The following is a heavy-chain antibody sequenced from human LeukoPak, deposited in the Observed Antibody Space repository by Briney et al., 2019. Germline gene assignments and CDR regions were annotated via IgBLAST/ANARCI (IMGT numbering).Heavy chain of an antibody. V-gene: IGHV3-30*03. CDR3: ARSLGGDDYGDFDY. D-gene: IGHD4-17*01. CDR2: ISYDGSNK. CDR1: GFTFSSYG. Sequence: GGSLRLSCAASGFTFSSYGMHWVRQAPGKGLEWVAVISYDGSNKYYADSVKGRFTISRDNARNSLYLQMNSLRAEDTAVYYCARSLGGDDYGDFDYWGQGTLVTVSS. J-gene: IGHJ4*02.